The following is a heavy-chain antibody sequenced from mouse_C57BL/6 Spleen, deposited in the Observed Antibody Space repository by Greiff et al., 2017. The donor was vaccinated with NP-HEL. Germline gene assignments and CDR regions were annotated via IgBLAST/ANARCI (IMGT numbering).Heavy chain of an antibody. CDR1: GYAFSSSW. Sequence: VKLQESGPELVKPGASVKISCKASGYAFSSSWMNWVKQRPGKGLEWIGRIYPGDGDTNYNGKFKGKATLTADKSSSTAYMQLSSLTSEDSAVYFCGGGDWYFDVWGTGTTVTVSS. CDR2: IYPGDGDT. CDR3: GGGDWYFDV. V-gene: IGHV1-82*01. D-gene: IGHD1-1*02. J-gene: IGHJ1*03.